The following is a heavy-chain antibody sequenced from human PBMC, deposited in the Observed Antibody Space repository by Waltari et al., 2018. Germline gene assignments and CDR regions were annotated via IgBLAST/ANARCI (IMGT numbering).Heavy chain of an antibody. D-gene: IGHD4-17*01. CDR3: ARGDYGGNSAEYFQH. J-gene: IGHJ1*01. CDR1: GGTFSSYA. CDR2: MNPNSGNT. V-gene: IGHV1-8*02. Sequence: QVQLVQSGAEVKKPGSSVKVSCKASGGTFSSYAISWVRQAPGQGLKWMGWMNPNSGNTGYAQKFQGRVTMTRNTSISTAYMELSSLRSEDTAVYYCARGDYGGNSAEYFQHWGQGTLVTVSS.